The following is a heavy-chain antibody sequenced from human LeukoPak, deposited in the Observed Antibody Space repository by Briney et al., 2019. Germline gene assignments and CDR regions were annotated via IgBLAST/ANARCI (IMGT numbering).Heavy chain of an antibody. D-gene: IGHD1-26*01. CDR2: ISFDGSNK. J-gene: IGHJ6*02. V-gene: IGHV3-30*04. CDR1: GFTFSHYA. Sequence: GGSLRLSCAASGFTFSHYAIHWVRQAPGKGLEWVAVISFDGSNKYFPDSVKGRISISRDNSKKTLYLQMNSLRAEDTAVYYCARDVSPDSGIPRGVDVWGQGTTVTVSS. CDR3: ARDVSPDSGIPRGVDV.